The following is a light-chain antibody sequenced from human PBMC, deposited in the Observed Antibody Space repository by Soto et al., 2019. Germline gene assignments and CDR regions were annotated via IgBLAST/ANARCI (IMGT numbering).Light chain of an antibody. V-gene: IGKV3-11*01. CDR3: QQRSNWPPWT. Sequence: EIVLTQSPATLFFSPGERATLSCRASQSVSSYLAWYQQKPGQAPRLLIYDASNRATGIPARFSGSGSGTDFTLTISSLEPEDFAVYYCQQRSNWPPWTFGQGTKVEIK. J-gene: IGKJ1*01. CDR1: QSVSSY. CDR2: DAS.